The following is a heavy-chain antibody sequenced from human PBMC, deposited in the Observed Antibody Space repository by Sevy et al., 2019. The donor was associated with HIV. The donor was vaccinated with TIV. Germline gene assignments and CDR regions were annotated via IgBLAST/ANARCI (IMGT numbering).Heavy chain of an antibody. D-gene: IGHD6-19*01. CDR3: AISPDYLHSSGHYSGFDY. J-gene: IGHJ4*02. V-gene: IGHV3-23*01. CDR1: GFTLSNYV. CDR2: ISGGSTTT. Sequence: GGSLRLSCAASGFTLSNYVMSWVRQAPGKGLEWVSDISGGSTTTYYADSVKGRFTISRDKSKRTLYLQMYTLRAEDTAGYYCAISPDYLHSSGHYSGFDYWGQGTLVTVSS.